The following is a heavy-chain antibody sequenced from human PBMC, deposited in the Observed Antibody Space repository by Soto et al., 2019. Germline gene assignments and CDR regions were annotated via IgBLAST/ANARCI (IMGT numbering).Heavy chain of an antibody. Sequence: QVPLVQSGAEVKKPGASVHVSCKASGYTFTSHVITWVRQAPAQGLDWMGWNSTYNGNTHYAQNLQGRVSMTPDTSTTTAYMELLSLRSDDTAVSFCARQAIKYYWDGGLFAQTTFFDNWCQGALVTVSS. CDR3: ARQAIKYYWDGGLFAQTTFFDN. D-gene: IGHD2-8*02. J-gene: IGHJ4*02. V-gene: IGHV1-18*04. CDR2: NSTYNGNT. CDR1: GYTFTSHV.